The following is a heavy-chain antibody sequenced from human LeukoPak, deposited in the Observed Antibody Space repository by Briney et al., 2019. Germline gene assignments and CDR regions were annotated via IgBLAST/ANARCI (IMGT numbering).Heavy chain of an antibody. Sequence: PSETLSLTCTVSGAPISSGGYYWSWIRQPAGKGLEWIGHIYISGSTNYNPSLKSRVTISVDTSKNQFSLKLSSVTAADTAVYYCARYHYGSGTYSRLDYWGQGTLVTVSS. V-gene: IGHV4-61*09. D-gene: IGHD3-10*01. CDR2: IYISGST. CDR3: ARYHYGSGTYSRLDY. J-gene: IGHJ4*02. CDR1: GAPISSGGYY.